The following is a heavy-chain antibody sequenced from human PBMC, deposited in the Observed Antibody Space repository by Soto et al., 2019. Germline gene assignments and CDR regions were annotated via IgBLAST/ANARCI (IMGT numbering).Heavy chain of an antibody. CDR1: GGSISSGGYS. Sequence: QLQLQESGSGLVKPSQTLSLTGAVSGGSISSGGYSWSWIRQPPRKGLEWVGYIYHSGSTYYDPSLKRRVTIAVDRSKDQFALKLTSVSAAETAVYYCAGSSYYHNSGMDVWGQGATVTVSS. V-gene: IGHV4-30-2*01. D-gene: IGHD3-22*01. J-gene: IGHJ6*02. CDR3: AGSSYYHNSGMDV. CDR2: IYHSGST.